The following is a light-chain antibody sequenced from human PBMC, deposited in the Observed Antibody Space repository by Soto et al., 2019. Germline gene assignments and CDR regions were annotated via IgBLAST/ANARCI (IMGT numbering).Light chain of an antibody. J-gene: IGKJ1*01. V-gene: IGKV1-5*03. CDR2: KAS. Sequence: DIQMTQSPSFVSASVGDRVTIVCRASQGISTWVVWYQQKPGAAPKLLIYKASTLKSGVPSRFSGSGSGTDFTLTISSLQPDDFATYYCHQYQSYSFGQGTKVDI. CDR3: HQYQSYS. CDR1: QGISTW.